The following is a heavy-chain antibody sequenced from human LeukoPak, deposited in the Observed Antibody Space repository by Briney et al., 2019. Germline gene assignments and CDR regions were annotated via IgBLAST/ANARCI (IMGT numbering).Heavy chain of an antibody. CDR1: GFTFSSYW. CDR2: IKQDGSEK. CDR3: ARLRFRDYPY. V-gene: IGHV3-7*01. Sequence: PGGSLRLSCAGSGFTFSSYWMSWVRQAPGKGLEWVANIKQDGSEKYYVDSVKGRFTISRDNAKNSLYLQMNSLRAEDTAVYYCARLRFRDYPYWGQGTLVTVSS. D-gene: IGHD4-17*01. J-gene: IGHJ4*02.